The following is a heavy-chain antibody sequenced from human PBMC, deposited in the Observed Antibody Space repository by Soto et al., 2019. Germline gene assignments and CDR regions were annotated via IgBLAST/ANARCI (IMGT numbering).Heavy chain of an antibody. CDR2: INAGNGNT. V-gene: IGHV1-3*05. Sequence: QVQVVQSGAEEKKPGASVKVSCKASGYTFISYAIHWVRQAPGQRLEWMGWINAGNGNTKYSQKVQGRVTITRDTSASTAYMELSSLRSEDTAVYYCARVGYYYDSSGSPYFDYWGQGTLVTVSS. J-gene: IGHJ4*02. D-gene: IGHD3-22*01. CDR3: ARVGYYYDSSGSPYFDY. CDR1: GYTFISYA.